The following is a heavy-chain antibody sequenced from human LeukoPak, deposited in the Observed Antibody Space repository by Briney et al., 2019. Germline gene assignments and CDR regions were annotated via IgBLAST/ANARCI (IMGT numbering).Heavy chain of an antibody. CDR2: IYYSGST. CDR1: GGSISSYY. Sequence: SETVSLTCTVSGGSISSYYWSWIRQPPGKGLEWIGYIYYSGSTNYNPSLKSRVTISVDTSKNQFSLKLSSVTAADTAVYYCASRITMVRGVIPDAFDIWGQGAMVTVSS. J-gene: IGHJ3*02. D-gene: IGHD3-10*01. V-gene: IGHV4-59*01. CDR3: ASRITMVRGVIPDAFDI.